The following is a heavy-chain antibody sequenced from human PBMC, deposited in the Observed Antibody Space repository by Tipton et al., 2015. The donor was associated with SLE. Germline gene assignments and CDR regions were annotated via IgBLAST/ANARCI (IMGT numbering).Heavy chain of an antibody. CDR1: GFPFDDYA. CDR3: ATNRGYGMDV. Sequence: SLRLSCVVSGFPFDDYAMHWVRQAPGKGLEWVSGITRDSDNLAYADSVKGRFTISRDNAKNSLYLQMNSLRAEDTAVYYCATNRGYGMDVWGQGTTVTVSS. CDR2: ITRDSDNL. V-gene: IGHV3-9*01. J-gene: IGHJ6*02.